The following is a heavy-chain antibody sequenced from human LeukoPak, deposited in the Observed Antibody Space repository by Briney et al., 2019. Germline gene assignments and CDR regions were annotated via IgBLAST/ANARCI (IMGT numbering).Heavy chain of an antibody. CDR3: AELGITMIGGV. J-gene: IGHJ6*04. Sequence: GRSLRLSCAASGFTFSSYAMHWVRQAPGEGLEWVAVISYDGSNKYYADSVKGRFTISRDNAKNSLYLQMNSLRAEDTAVYYCAELGITMIGGVWGKGTTVTISS. CDR1: GFTFSSYA. V-gene: IGHV3-30*04. CDR2: ISYDGSNK. D-gene: IGHD3-10*02.